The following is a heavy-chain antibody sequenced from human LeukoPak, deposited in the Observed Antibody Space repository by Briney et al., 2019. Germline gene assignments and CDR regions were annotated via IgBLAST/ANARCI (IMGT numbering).Heavy chain of an antibody. CDR2: ISWNSGSI. J-gene: IGHJ3*02. D-gene: IGHD7-27*01. Sequence: GGSLRLSCAASGFTFDDYAMHWVRQAPGKGLEWVSGISWNSGSIGYADSVKGRFTISRDNAKNSLYLHMNSLRAEDTAVYYCARKLGILDAFDIWGQGTLVTVSS. CDR3: ARKLGILDAFDI. CDR1: GFTFDDYA. V-gene: IGHV3-9*01.